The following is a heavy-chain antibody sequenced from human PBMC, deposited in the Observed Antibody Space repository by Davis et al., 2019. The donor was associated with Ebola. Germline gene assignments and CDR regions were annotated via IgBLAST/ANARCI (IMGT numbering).Heavy chain of an antibody. Sequence: GESLKISCAASGFTFSSYWMSWVRQAPGKGLEWVAVISYDGSNKYYADSVKGRFTISRDNSKNTLYLQMNSLRAEDTAVYYCARVVGATRKYYFDYWGQGTLVTVSS. V-gene: IGHV3-30-3*01. D-gene: IGHD1-26*01. CDR1: GFTFSSYW. CDR3: ARVVGATRKYYFDY. CDR2: ISYDGSNK. J-gene: IGHJ4*02.